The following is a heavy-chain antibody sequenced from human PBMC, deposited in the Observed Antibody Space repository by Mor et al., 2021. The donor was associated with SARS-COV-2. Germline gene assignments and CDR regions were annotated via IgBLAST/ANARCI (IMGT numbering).Heavy chain of an antibody. J-gene: IGHJ4*02. CDR1: YW. CDR3: ARQSGFLDY. D-gene: IGHD5-12*01. Sequence: YWIGWVRQMPGKGLEWMGIIYPGDSDTRYSPFFQGQVSFSADKSNSIVYLQWNSVRASDTAIYYCARQSGFLDYWGQGTLVTV. V-gene: IGHV5-51*01. CDR2: IYPGDSDT.